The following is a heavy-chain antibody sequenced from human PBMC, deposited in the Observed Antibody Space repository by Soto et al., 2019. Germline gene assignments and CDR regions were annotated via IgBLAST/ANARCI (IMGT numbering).Heavy chain of an antibody. CDR1: GNSVSSNSAA. CDR2: TYYRSKWYN. CDR3: ARDAGYCTNGVCYGFYYYSGMHV. D-gene: IGHD2-8*01. Sequence: SQTLSLTCAISGNSVSSNSAAWKWIRQSPSRGLEWLGRTYYRSKWYNDYAVSVKSRITINPDTSKNQFSLQLNSVTPEDTAVYYSARDAGYCTNGVCYGFYYYSGMHVWGNGTKVTVSS. J-gene: IGHJ6*04. V-gene: IGHV6-1*01.